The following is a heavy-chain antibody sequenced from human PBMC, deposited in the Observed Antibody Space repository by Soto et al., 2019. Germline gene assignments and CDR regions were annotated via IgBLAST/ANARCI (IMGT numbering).Heavy chain of an antibody. Sequence: GESLKISCKGSGYSFTSYWIAWVRQMPGKGLEWMGIIYLSDSDTRYSPSFQGRVTISADKSISTAYLQWSSLKASDTAMYYWERYRSGWPYYFDYWGQGTLVTVSS. CDR2: IYLSDSDT. J-gene: IGHJ4*02. CDR1: GYSFTSYW. D-gene: IGHD6-19*01. CDR3: ERYRSGWPYYFDY. V-gene: IGHV5-51*01.